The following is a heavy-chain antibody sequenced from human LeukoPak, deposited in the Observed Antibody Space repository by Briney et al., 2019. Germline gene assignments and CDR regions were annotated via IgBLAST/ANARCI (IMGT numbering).Heavy chain of an antibody. Sequence: GGSLRLSCAASGFTFDNYAMHWVRQAPGKGLEWVSGISWNSGSIGYADSVKGRFTISRDNAKNSLYLQMNSLRAEDTALYYCAKAHGPVRGSLDYWGQGTLVTVSS. CDR3: AKAHGPVRGSLDY. D-gene: IGHD3-10*01. CDR2: ISWNSGSI. J-gene: IGHJ4*02. V-gene: IGHV3-9*01. CDR1: GFTFDNYA.